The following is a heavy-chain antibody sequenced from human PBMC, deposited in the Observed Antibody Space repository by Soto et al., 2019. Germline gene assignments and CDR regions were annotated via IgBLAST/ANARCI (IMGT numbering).Heavy chain of an antibody. J-gene: IGHJ5*02. CDR2: IYYSGST. V-gene: IGHV4-31*11. CDR1: GDTISTGGYT. Sequence: PSETLSLTCDVSGDTISTGGYTWAWIRQPPGKALEWIGYIYYSGSTYYNPSLKSRVTISLDTSKNQFSLKLTSVTAADTAVYYCARSVFPWGQGTLVTVSS. CDR3: ARSVFP.